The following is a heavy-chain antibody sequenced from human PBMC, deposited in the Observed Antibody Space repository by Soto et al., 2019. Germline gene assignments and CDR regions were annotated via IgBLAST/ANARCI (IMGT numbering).Heavy chain of an antibody. CDR3: AKDLRNYYDSRGYYLYYGLDV. V-gene: IGHV3-30*18. J-gene: IGHJ6*02. Sequence: GGSLRLSCAASGFSFTSYALYWVRQAPRKGLERVAVISYDGINKYYADSVKGRFTISRYNSKNKNYLQMNSLRAEDTAVYYCAKDLRNYYDSRGYYLYYGLDVWGQGTTVTVSS. CDR2: ISYDGINK. CDR1: GFSFTSYA. D-gene: IGHD3-22*01.